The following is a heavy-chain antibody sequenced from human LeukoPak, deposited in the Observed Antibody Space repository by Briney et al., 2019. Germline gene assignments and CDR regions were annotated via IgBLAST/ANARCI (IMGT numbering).Heavy chain of an antibody. D-gene: IGHD2-2*01. CDR1: GFTFSSYS. J-gene: IGHJ4*02. CDR3: ARGTYCSSTSCLPRYYFDY. V-gene: IGHV3-48*04. Sequence: AGGSLRLSCAASGFTFSSYSMNWVRQAPGKGLEWVSYISSSSSTIYYADSVKGRFTISRDNAKNSLYLQMNSLRAEDTAVYYCARGTYCSSTSCLPRYYFDYWGQGTLVTVSS. CDR2: ISSSSSTI.